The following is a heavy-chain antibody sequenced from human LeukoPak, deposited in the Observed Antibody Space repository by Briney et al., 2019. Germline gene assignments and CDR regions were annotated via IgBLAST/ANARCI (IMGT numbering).Heavy chain of an antibody. CDR3: ARGTYSSRTNWFDP. Sequence: SETLSLTCTVSGGSISSHYWSWIRQPPGKGLEWIGYIYYSGSTNYNPSLKSRVTISVDTSKNQFSLKLSSVTAADTAVYYCARGTYSSRTNWFDPWGQGTLATVSS. V-gene: IGHV4-59*11. D-gene: IGHD6-13*01. CDR1: GGSISSHY. CDR2: IYYSGST. J-gene: IGHJ5*02.